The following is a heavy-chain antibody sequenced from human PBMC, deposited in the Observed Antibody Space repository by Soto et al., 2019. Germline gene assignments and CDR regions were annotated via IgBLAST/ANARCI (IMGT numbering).Heavy chain of an antibody. J-gene: IGHJ5*02. V-gene: IGHV4-30-4*01. Sequence: PSETLSLTCTVSGGSISSGDYYWSWIRQPPGKGLEWIGYIYYSGSTYYNPSLKSRVTISVDTSKNQFSLKLSSVTAADTAVYYCARELGMTYDILTGLISTNWFDPWGQGTLVTVS. CDR3: ARELGMTYDILTGLISTNWFDP. D-gene: IGHD3-9*01. CDR1: GGSISSGDYY. CDR2: IYYSGST.